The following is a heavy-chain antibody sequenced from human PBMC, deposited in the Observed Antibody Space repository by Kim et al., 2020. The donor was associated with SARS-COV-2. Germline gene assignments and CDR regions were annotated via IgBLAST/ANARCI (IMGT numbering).Heavy chain of an antibody. J-gene: IGHJ4*02. Sequence: SETLSLTCTVSGGSISSYYWSWIRQPPGKGLEWIGYIYYSGSTNYNPSLKSRVTISVDTSKNQFSLKLSSVTAADTAVYYCAAYCGGDCYSFVYWGQGTLSPSPQ. V-gene: IGHV4-59*01. CDR3: AAYCGGDCYSFVY. D-gene: IGHD2-21*02. CDR1: GGSISSYY. CDR2: IYYSGST.